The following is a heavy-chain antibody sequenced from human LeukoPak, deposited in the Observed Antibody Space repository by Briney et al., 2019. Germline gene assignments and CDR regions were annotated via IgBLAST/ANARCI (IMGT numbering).Heavy chain of an antibody. Sequence: GVSLRLSCAASGFTFSTFPMHWVRQAPGKGLEWVALIQDDGATTNYADSVRGRFTISRDNSKSTVYLQMNSLKPDDTAVYYCATQSITLVVVISPFDYWGQGTLVTVSS. V-gene: IGHV3-30*02. CDR3: ATQSITLVVVISPFDY. CDR2: IQDDGATT. J-gene: IGHJ4*02. CDR1: GFTFSTFP. D-gene: IGHD3-22*01.